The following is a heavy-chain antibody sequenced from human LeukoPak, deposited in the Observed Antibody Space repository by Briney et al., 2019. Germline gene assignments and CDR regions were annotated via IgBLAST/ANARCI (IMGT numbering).Heavy chain of an antibody. V-gene: IGHV3-7*01. CDR1: GFTFSSYW. CDR3: ARSWYYYGSGSYGTSVFDY. D-gene: IGHD3-10*01. J-gene: IGHJ4*02. CDR2: IKQDGSEK. Sequence: GSLRLSCAASGFTFSSYWMSWVRQAPGEGLKWVANIKQDGSEKYYVDSVKGRFTISRDNAKNSLYLQMNSLRAEDTAVYYCARSWYYYGSGSYGTSVFDYWGQGTLVTVSS.